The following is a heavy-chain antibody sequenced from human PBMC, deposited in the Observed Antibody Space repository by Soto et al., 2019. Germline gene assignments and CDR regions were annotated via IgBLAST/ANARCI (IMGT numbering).Heavy chain of an antibody. J-gene: IGHJ5*02. D-gene: IGHD3-22*01. Sequence: PWGSLRISCASSAFTFNIYAMHWVRQAPDKGLEWVAVISFDGMTKYYAESVKGRFTISRDNFKNTVYLQMESLRAEDTAMYYCAKDLNMKVVSPTGWFEPWGQGTRVTVSS. V-gene: IGHV3-30*18. CDR1: AFTFNIYA. CDR3: AKDLNMKVVSPTGWFEP. CDR2: ISFDGMTK.